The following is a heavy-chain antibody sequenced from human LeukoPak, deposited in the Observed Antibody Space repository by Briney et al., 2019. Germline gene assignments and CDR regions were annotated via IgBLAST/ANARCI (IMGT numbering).Heavy chain of an antibody. CDR2: ISWNGGSI. J-gene: IGHJ3*02. D-gene: IGHD3-9*01. V-gene: IGHV3-9*01. Sequence: GGSLRLSCAASGFTFDDYAMHWVRQAPGKGLEWVSGISWNGGSIGYADSVKGRFTISRDNAKNSLYLQMNSLRAEDTALYYCAKAEITGILTGLGAFDIWGQGTMVTVSS. CDR3: AKAEITGILTGLGAFDI. CDR1: GFTFDDYA.